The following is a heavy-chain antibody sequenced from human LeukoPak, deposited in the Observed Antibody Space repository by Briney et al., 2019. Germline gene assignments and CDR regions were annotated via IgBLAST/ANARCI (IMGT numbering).Heavy chain of an antibody. Sequence: SETLSLTCAVSGVSISSSNWWSWVRQPPGKGLEWIGEIYHSGSTNYNPSLRSRVTISVDKSKNQFPLKLSSVTAADTAVYYCASKDDYYFNYWGQGTLVTVSS. V-gene: IGHV4-4*02. CDR1: GVSISSSNW. J-gene: IGHJ4*02. CDR2: IYHSGST. D-gene: IGHD4/OR15-4a*01. CDR3: ASKDDYYFNY.